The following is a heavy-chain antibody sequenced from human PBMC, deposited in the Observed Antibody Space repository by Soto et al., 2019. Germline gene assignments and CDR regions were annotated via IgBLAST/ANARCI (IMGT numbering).Heavy chain of an antibody. V-gene: IGHV3-15*01. J-gene: IGHJ5*02. Sequence: EVQLVESGGGLVKPGGSLRLSCAASGFTFSKSWMSWVRQAPGKGLEWVGLIRSKSDGGTTDYAAPVKGRFTVSRDDSRNTLYLQMNSLKAEDTGVYYCTTRLVAEVPVPNWFDPWGQGTLVTVSS. CDR3: TTRLVAEVPVPNWFDP. D-gene: IGHD3-9*01. CDR2: IRSKSDGGTT. CDR1: GFTFSKSW.